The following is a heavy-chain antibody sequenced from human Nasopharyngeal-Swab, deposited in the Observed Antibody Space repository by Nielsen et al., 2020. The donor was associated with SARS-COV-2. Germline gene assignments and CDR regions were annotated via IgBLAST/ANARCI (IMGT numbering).Heavy chain of an antibody. V-gene: IGHV3-33*01. D-gene: IGHD3-16*01. J-gene: IGHJ6*02. CDR2: IWYDGSNK. Sequence: WIRQPPGKGLEWVAVIWYDGSNKYYADSAKGRFTISRDNSKNTLYLQMNSLRAEDTAVYYCARALGGYYGMDVWGQGTTVTVSS. CDR3: ARALGGYYGMDV.